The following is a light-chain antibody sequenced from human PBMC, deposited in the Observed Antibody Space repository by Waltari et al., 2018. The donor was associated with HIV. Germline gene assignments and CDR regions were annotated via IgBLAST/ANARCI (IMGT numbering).Light chain of an antibody. Sequence: EIVLTQSPGTLSLFPGERATLSCRASQTVSTYLAWYQQKPGQAPRLLIYDASSRATGIPARFSGSGSGTDFTLTISSLEPEDFAIYYCQQRSSWPLTFGGGTKVEI. V-gene: IGKV3-11*01. CDR2: DAS. CDR3: QQRSSWPLT. CDR1: QTVSTY. J-gene: IGKJ4*01.